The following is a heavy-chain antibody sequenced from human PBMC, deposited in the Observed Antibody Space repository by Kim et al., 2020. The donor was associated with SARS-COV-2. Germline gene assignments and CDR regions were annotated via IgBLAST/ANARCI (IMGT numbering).Heavy chain of an antibody. CDR2: IKSKTDGGTT. CDR1: GFTFSNAW. J-gene: IGHJ4*02. CDR3: TTAGLGDYGDYKRLDY. V-gene: IGHV3-15*01. Sequence: GGSLRLSCAASGFTFSNAWMSWVRQAPGKGLEWVGRIKSKTDGGTTDYAAPVQGRFTISRDDSKNTLYLQMNSLKTEDTAVYYCTTAGLGDYGDYKRLDYWGQGTLVTVSS. D-gene: IGHD4-17*01.